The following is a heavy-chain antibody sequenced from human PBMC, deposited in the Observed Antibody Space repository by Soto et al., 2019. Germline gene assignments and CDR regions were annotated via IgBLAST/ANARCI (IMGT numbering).Heavy chain of an antibody. CDR1: GFTFSSYS. CDR3: ARDSTQEGPATDAFDI. Sequence: GGSLRLSCAASGFTFSSYSMNWVRQAPGKGLEWVSHISTSSSTIYYADSVKGRFTISRDNAKNSLYLQMNSLRAEDTAVYYCARDSTQEGPATDAFDIWGQGTMVTVSS. D-gene: IGHD6-13*01. V-gene: IGHV3-48*01. CDR2: ISTSSSTI. J-gene: IGHJ3*02.